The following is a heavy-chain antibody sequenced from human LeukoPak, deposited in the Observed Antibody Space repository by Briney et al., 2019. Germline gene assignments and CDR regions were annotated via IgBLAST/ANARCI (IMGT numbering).Heavy chain of an antibody. CDR3: AREGTVMVPDGFDI. Sequence: ASAKVSCKASGYTFTGYYIHWVRQAPGQGLEWMGWINPNSGGTNYAQKFQVRVTMTRDTSVSIAYMELSRVKSDDSAMYYCAREGTVMVPDGFDIWGQGTMVIVSS. D-gene: IGHD5-18*01. CDR2: INPNSGGT. J-gene: IGHJ3*02. CDR1: GYTFTGYY. V-gene: IGHV1-2*02.